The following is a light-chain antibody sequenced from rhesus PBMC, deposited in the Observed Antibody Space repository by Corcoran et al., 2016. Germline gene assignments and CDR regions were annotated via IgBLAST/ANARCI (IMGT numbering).Light chain of an antibody. Sequence: EIVMTQSPATLSLSPGKRATLSCRASQSVSSNLAWYQQKHGQAPSLPIYGASSRATGIPDRFSGSGSGPDFPLTISSLEPEDFAVYYCQQYSNWPHSFGQGTKVEIK. CDR2: GAS. CDR3: QQYSNWPHS. CDR1: QSVSSN. J-gene: IGKJ2*01. V-gene: IGKV3-42*03.